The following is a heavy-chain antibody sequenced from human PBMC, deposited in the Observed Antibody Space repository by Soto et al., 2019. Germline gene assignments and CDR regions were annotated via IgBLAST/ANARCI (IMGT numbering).Heavy chain of an antibody. CDR1: GASINSGDYY. CDR3: ARDEYHYGSGSSYSTLDD. V-gene: IGHV4-30-4*01. J-gene: IGHJ4*02. CDR2: IYYSGST. D-gene: IGHD3-10*01. Sequence: SETLSLTCTVSGASINSGDYYWSWIRQPPGKGLEWIGHIYYSGSTYYNPSLKSRAGISVDSSKSQVSLKLTSVTAADTAIYYCARDEYHYGSGSSYSTLDDWGQGTLVTVSS.